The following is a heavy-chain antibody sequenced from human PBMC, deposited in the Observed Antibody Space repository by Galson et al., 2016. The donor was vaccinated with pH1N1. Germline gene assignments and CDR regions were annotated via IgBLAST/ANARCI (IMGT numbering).Heavy chain of an antibody. Sequence: SVKVSCKASGGIFRSHAISWVRQAPGQGLEWMGGIIAIFGTANYAQKFQGRVTITADESTSTVYMDLSSLRSEDPAVYYCARHPDYYGSSWVDLWGQGTLVTVSS. CDR3: ARHPDYYGSSWVDL. J-gene: IGHJ5*02. D-gene: IGHD3-10*01. CDR1: GGIFRSHA. CDR2: IIAIFGTA. V-gene: IGHV1-69*13.